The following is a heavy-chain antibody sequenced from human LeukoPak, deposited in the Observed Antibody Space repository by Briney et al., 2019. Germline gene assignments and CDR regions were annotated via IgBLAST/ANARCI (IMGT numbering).Heavy chain of an antibody. Sequence: SETLSLTCTVSGGSISSYYWSWIRQPPGKGLEWIGYIYYSGSTNYNPSLKSRVTISIDTSKNQFSLKLSSVTAADTAVYYCARRLGDYTPFDYWGQGTLVTVSS. CDR2: IYYSGST. D-gene: IGHD4-17*01. J-gene: IGHJ4*02. V-gene: IGHV4-59*08. CDR3: ARRLGDYTPFDY. CDR1: GGSISSYY.